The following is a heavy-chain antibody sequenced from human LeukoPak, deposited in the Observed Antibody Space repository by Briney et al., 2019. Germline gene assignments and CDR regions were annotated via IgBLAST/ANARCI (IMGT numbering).Heavy chain of an antibody. Sequence: ASVKVSCKASGYTFTSYGISWVRQAPGQGLECMGWISAYNGNTNYAQKLQGRVTMTTDTSTSTAYMELRSLRSDDTAVYYCARDSSQYSSGWSSAFDIWGQGTMVTVSS. V-gene: IGHV1-18*01. J-gene: IGHJ3*02. D-gene: IGHD6-19*01. CDR1: GYTFTSYG. CDR3: ARDSSQYSSGWSSAFDI. CDR2: ISAYNGNT.